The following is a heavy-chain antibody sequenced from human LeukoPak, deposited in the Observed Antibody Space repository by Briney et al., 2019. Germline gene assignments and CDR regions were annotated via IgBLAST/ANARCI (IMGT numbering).Heavy chain of an antibody. V-gene: IGHV4-30-2*01. CDR1: GGSISTDNFY. CDR3: ARLIAADPQLDY. Sequence: SETLSLTCTVSGGSISTDNFYWSWIRQPPGKGLEWIGYIYRTGDTYSNPSLGSRVTVSLDMSKNQFSLNLRSVTAADTAVYYCARLIAADPQLDYWGQGTLVTVSS. CDR2: IYRTGDT. J-gene: IGHJ4*02. D-gene: IGHD6-13*01.